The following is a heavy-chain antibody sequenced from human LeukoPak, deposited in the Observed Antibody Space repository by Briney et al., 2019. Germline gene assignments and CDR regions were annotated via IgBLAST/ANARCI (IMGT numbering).Heavy chain of an antibody. CDR1: GFSLNSYW. CDR2: IKTDGSIT. J-gene: IGHJ4*02. CDR3: ARDPRLSTVLTPFDY. V-gene: IGHV3-74*01. Sequence: GGSLRLSCAGSGFSLNSYWMQWVRQAPGKWLEWVSGIKTDGSITTYADSVRGRFTISRDNDKKTLYLQMNSLRADDTAVYDRARDPRLSTVLTPFDYRGQGNLVTVSS. D-gene: IGHD4-17*01.